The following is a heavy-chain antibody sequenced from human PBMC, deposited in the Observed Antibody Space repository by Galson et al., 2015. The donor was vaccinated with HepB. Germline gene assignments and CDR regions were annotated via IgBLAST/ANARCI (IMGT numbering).Heavy chain of an antibody. CDR3: ARTLATVTPDYFFDY. V-gene: IGHV3-11*03. CDR2: ISRRNITT. J-gene: IGHJ4*02. Sequence: SLRLSCAGSGFTFSDYYISWIRQAPGKGLEWVSYISRRNITTDYAESVKGRFTISRDNSQSSAYLHLNRLRVDATAIYYCARTLATVTPDYFFDYWGQGALVTVSA. CDR1: GFTFSDYY. D-gene: IGHD4-17*01.